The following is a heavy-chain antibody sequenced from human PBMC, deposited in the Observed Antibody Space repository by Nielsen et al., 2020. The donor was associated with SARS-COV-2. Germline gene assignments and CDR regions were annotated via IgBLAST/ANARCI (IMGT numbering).Heavy chain of an antibody. CDR3: ARGHSSGWYPLSGTDV. D-gene: IGHD6-19*01. Sequence: SVKVSCKASGGTFSNYGIAWVRQAPGQGLEWMGGIIPIFGTTNYAQKFQGRVTITADKSTGTAYMELSSLRAEDTAVYYCARGHSSGWYPLSGTDVWGQGTTVTVSS. CDR2: IIPIFGTT. V-gene: IGHV1-69*06. CDR1: GGTFSNYG. J-gene: IGHJ6*02.